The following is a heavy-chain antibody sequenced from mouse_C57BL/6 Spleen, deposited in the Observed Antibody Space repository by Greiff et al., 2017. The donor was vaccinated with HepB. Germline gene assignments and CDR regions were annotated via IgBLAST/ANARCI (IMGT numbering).Heavy chain of an antibody. CDR2: IRLKSDNYAT. Sequence: EVQRVESGGGLVQPGGSMKLSCVASGFTFSNYWMNWVRQSPEKGLEWVAQIRLKSDNYATHYAESVKGRFTISRDDSKSSVYLQMNNLRAEDTGIYYCTGGYYGSSYNFDVWGTGTTVTVSS. CDR3: TGGYYGSSYNFDV. J-gene: IGHJ1*03. CDR1: GFTFSNYW. V-gene: IGHV6-3*01. D-gene: IGHD1-1*01.